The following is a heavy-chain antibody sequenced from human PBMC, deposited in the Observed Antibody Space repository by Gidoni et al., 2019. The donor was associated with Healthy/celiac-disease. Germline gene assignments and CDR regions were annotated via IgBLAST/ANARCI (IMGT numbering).Heavy chain of an antibody. D-gene: IGHD3-10*01. V-gene: IGHV3-49*02. CDR2: IRSKAYGGTT. Sequence: PGKGLEWVGFIRSKAYGGTTEYAASVKGRFTISRDDSKSIAYLQMNSLKTEDTAVYYCTSLNGSWRSTDDYGMDVWGQGTTVTVSS. CDR3: TSLNGSWRSTDDYGMDV. J-gene: IGHJ6*02.